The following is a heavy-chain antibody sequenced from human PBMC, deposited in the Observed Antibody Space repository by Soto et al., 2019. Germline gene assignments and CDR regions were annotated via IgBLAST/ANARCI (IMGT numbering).Heavy chain of an antibody. V-gene: IGHV3-23*01. J-gene: IGHJ4*02. Sequence: GGSLRLSCAASGFTFSSYAMSWVRQAPGKGLEWVSSISVSGGSTYYADSVKGRFTISRDNSKNTLYLQMNSLRAEDTAIYFCAKGSYGDYVLDYWGQGTLVTVSS. CDR2: ISVSGGST. CDR3: AKGSYGDYVLDY. CDR1: GFTFSSYA. D-gene: IGHD4-17*01.